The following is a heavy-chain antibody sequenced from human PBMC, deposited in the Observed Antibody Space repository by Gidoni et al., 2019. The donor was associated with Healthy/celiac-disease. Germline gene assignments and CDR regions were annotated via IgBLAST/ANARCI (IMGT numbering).Heavy chain of an antibody. CDR3: ARGDGYYDSSGYYVYDAFDI. D-gene: IGHD3-22*01. V-gene: IGHV4-61*02. CDR2: IYTSGST. J-gene: IGHJ3*02. CDR1: GGSISSGSSY. Sequence: QVQLQESGPGLVKPSQTLSLTCPVSGGSISSGSSYWSWSRQPAGKGLEWIGRIYTSGSTNYNTSLKSRVTISVDTSKNKFSLKLSSVTAADTAVYYCARGDGYYDSSGYYVYDAFDIWGQGTMVTVSS.